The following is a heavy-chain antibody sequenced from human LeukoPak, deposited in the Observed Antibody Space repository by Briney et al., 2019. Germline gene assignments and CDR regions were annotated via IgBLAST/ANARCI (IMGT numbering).Heavy chain of an antibody. CDR1: GYTFTSYD. J-gene: IGHJ6*03. Sequence: ASVKVSCKASGYTFTSYDINCVRQATGQGLDSMGWMNPNSGNTGYAQKFQGRGTMTRNTSISTAYMELSSLRYEDTAVYYCARGRRGEDYGSGSYSYYYYYMDVWGKGTTVTISS. CDR3: ARGRRGEDYGSGSYSYYYYYMDV. D-gene: IGHD3-10*01. V-gene: IGHV1-8*01. CDR2: MNPNSGNT.